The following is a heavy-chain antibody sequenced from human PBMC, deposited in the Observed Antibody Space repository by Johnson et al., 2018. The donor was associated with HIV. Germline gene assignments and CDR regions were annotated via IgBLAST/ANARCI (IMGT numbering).Heavy chain of an antibody. CDR1: GFTFSSYA. CDR3: AKHPDAFDI. J-gene: IGHJ3*02. V-gene: IGHV3-30*04. Sequence: QVQLVESGGGLVQPGGSPRLSCAASGFTFSSYAMHWVRQAPGKGLEWVAVISYDGSNKYYADSVKGRFTISRDNSKNTLYLQMNSLRAEDTAVYYCAKHPDAFDIWGQGTMVTVSA. CDR2: ISYDGSNK.